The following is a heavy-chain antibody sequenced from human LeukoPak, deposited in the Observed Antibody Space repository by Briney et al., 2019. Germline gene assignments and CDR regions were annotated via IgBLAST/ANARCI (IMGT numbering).Heavy chain of an antibody. D-gene: IGHD6-13*01. CDR2: IKQDGSEK. V-gene: IGHV3-7*03. CDR3: AKALRSSWYYFDY. Sequence: GGSLRLSCAASGFTFSSYWMSWVRQAPGKGLEWVANIKQDGSEKYYVDSVKGRFTISRDNAKNSLYLQMNSLRAEDTAVYYCAKALRSSWYYFDYWGQGTLVTVSS. J-gene: IGHJ4*02. CDR1: GFTFSSYW.